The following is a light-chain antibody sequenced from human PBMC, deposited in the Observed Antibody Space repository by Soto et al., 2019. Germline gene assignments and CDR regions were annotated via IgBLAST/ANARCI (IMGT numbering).Light chain of an antibody. J-gene: IGLJ2*01. CDR3: SSYTSSSTVV. V-gene: IGLV2-14*01. CDR1: SSDVGGYHY. Sequence: QSALTQPASVSGSPGQSITISCTGTSSDVGGYHYVSWCQQHPGKAPKLLIXXXXXXXXXXXXXXXGSKSGNTASLTISGXXXXXXXXXYCSSYTSSSTVVFGGGTKLTVL. CDR2: XXX.